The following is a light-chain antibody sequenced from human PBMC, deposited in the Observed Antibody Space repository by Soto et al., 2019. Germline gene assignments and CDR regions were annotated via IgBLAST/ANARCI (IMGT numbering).Light chain of an antibody. CDR1: QSVSSSY. CDR2: GAS. CDR3: QQYGSS. Sequence: EIVLTKSPGTLYLSPGERATLSCRASQSVSSSYLAWYQQKPGQAPRLLIYGASSRATGIPDRFSGSGSGIDFTLTISRLEPEDFAVYYCQQYGSSFGQGTKLEIK. V-gene: IGKV3-20*01. J-gene: IGKJ2*01.